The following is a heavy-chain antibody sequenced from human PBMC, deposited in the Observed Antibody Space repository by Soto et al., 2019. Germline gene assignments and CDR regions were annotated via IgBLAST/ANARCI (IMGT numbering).Heavy chain of an antibody. CDR2: FIPIFRTL. V-gene: IGHV1-69*01. D-gene: IGHD3-22*01. J-gene: IGHJ3*01. Sequence: QVQLIQSEAEVKKPGSSVRVSCTASGGIFGSHGFSWVRQAPGQRLEWVGGFIPIFRTLTYTEKFQARVRIAADESTNTFYLYLSSLTSEDTAVYYCVRDRRIYYSDPHDEFVASDYEVWGQGTMVSVSS. CDR1: GGIFGSHG. CDR3: VRDRRIYYSDPHDEFVASDYEV.